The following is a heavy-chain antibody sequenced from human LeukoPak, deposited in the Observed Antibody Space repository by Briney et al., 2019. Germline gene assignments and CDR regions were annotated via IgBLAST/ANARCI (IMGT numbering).Heavy chain of an antibody. CDR1: GYSFTTYW. V-gene: IGHV5-51*01. Sequence: GESLKISCKASGYSFTTYWIGWVRQMPGKGLEWMGIIYPGNSDTRYSPSFQGQVTISADKSISTAYLQWSSLKASDTAMYYCARHSQQQLSIDYWGQGTLVTVSS. CDR2: IYPGNSDT. D-gene: IGHD6-13*01. CDR3: ARHSQQQLSIDY. J-gene: IGHJ4*02.